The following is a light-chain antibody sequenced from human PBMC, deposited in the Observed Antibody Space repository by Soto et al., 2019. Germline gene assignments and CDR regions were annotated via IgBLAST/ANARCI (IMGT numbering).Light chain of an antibody. CDR3: QHYGGMWT. CDR1: QSITNR. CDR2: DAL. V-gene: IGKV1-5*01. Sequence: DIQMTQSPSTLSASVGDRVAITCRASQSITNRLVWYQLKPGKAPKVLIYDALNLESGVPSRFSGSGYGTEFTLTIRSLQPDDFATYCCQHYGGMWTFGQGTKVDIK. J-gene: IGKJ1*01.